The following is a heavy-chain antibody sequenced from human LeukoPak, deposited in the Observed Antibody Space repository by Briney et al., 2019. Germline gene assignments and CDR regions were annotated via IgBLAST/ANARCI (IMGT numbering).Heavy chain of an antibody. CDR3: SRQGVWGAFDI. D-gene: IGHD3-10*01. CDR1: GFTFTSSA. Sequence: GASVKVSCKASGFTFTSSAVQWVRQARGQRLEWIGWIVVGSGNTNYAQKFQERVTITRDMSTSTAYMELSSLRSEDTAVYYCSRQGVWGAFDIWGQGTMVTVSS. V-gene: IGHV1-58*01. CDR2: IVVGSGNT. J-gene: IGHJ3*02.